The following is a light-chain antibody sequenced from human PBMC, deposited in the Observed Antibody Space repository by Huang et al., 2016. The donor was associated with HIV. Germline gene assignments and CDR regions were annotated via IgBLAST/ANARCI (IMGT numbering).Light chain of an antibody. CDR3: QQSYNALSLT. Sequence: DIQMTQSPSSLSASVGDAVTITCRASQNIDSHFNWYQQKPGNAPNLLIYAASLLQSGVPSRFSGSGSGTYFTLTINSLQPEDFATYYCQQSYNALSLTFGGGTKVESK. CDR2: AAS. CDR1: QNIDSH. J-gene: IGKJ4*01. V-gene: IGKV1-39*01.